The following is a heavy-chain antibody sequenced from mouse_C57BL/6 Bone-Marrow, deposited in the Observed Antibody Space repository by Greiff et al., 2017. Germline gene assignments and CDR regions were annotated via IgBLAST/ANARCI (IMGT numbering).Heavy chain of an antibody. J-gene: IGHJ2*01. CDR1: GFTFSSYG. Sequence: EVQGVESGGDLVKPGGSLKLSCAASGFTFSSYGMSWVRQTPDKRLEWVATISSGGSYTYYPDSVKGRFTISRDNAKHTLYLQMSSLKSEDTAMYYCARRGVVALDYWGQGTTLTVSS. V-gene: IGHV5-6*01. D-gene: IGHD1-1*01. CDR2: ISSGGSYT. CDR3: ARRGVVALDY.